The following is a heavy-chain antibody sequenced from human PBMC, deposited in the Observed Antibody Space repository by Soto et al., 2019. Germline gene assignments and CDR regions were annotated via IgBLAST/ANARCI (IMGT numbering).Heavy chain of an antibody. V-gene: IGHV4-39*01. CDR3: ARHYGYYSHYMDV. J-gene: IGHJ6*03. D-gene: IGHD3-10*01. CDR1: GDSISNNNFY. Sequence: NPSETLSLTCTVSGDSISNNNFYWGWILQPPGKGLEWIGTIYYSGSTYYNPSLKSRVTISVDTSNNQLSLKLSSVTAADTAVYYCARHYGYYSHYMDVWTKGTTVTVSS. CDR2: IYYSGST.